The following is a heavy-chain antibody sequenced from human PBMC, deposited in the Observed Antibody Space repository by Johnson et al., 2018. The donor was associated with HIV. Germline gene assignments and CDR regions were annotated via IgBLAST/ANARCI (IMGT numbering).Heavy chain of an antibody. CDR1: GFTFSSYA. V-gene: IGHV3-64*01. D-gene: IGHD4-17*01. J-gene: IGHJ3*02. Sequence: EVQLVESGGGLVQPGGSLRLSCVASGFTFSSYAMHWVRQAPGKGLDYVSAISSNGGSTYYANSVKGRFTISRDNSKNTLYLHMGSLRAEDMAVYYCARESTATRGDAFDIWGQGTMVTVSS. CDR3: ARESTATRGDAFDI. CDR2: ISSNGGST.